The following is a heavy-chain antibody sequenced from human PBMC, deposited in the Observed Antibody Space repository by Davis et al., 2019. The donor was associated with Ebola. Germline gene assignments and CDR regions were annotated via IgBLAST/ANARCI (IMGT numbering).Heavy chain of an antibody. D-gene: IGHD3-10*01. Sequence: GESLKISCAASGFSFSSYWMSWVRQAPGKGLEWVSVISGSGGSTHYADSVKGRFTISRDNSKNTLYLQMNSLRAEDTAVYYCARERITMVRGVIITMRYFDYWGQGTLVTVSS. CDR2: ISGSGGST. J-gene: IGHJ4*02. CDR3: ARERITMVRGVIITMRYFDY. V-gene: IGHV3-23*01. CDR1: GFSFSSYW.